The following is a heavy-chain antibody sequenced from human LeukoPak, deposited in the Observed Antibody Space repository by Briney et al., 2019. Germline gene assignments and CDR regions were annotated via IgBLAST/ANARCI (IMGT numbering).Heavy chain of an antibody. V-gene: IGHV3-15*01. Sequence: PGGSLRLSCSASGFPFANTWMTWVRQAPGKGLEWVGRIKSKHDGATTDYAAPGKGRFTISRDDSKNTLYLQMTSLNAEDSAVYFCATVIFVYSAFDIWGQGTVVTVSS. CDR2: IKSKHDGATT. J-gene: IGHJ3*02. CDR3: ATVIFVYSAFDI. D-gene: IGHD3-16*02. CDR1: GFPFANTW.